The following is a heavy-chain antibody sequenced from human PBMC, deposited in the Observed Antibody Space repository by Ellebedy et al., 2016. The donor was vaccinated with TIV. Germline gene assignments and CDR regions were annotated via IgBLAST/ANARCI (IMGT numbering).Heavy chain of an antibody. Sequence: GSLRLXXTVSGASISSYYWSWIRQPAGKGLEWIGRIYTTGSTNYNPSLQSRVTMSVDTSKNQFSLKLSSVTAADTAVYYCARDHHHYGGGIDYWGQGTLVTVSS. V-gene: IGHV4-4*07. CDR2: IYTTGST. CDR3: ARDHHHYGGGIDY. CDR1: GASISSYY. D-gene: IGHD4-23*01. J-gene: IGHJ4*02.